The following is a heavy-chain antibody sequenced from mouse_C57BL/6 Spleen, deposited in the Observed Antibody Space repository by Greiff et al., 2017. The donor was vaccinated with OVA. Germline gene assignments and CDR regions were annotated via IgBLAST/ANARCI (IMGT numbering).Heavy chain of an antibody. CDR3: AREGTGTYAMDD. CDR2: INPGSGGT. D-gene: IGHD4-1*01. J-gene: IGHJ4*01. V-gene: IGHV1-54*01. Sequence: VQLQQSGAELVRPGTSVKVSCKASGYAFTNYLIEWVKQRPGQGLEWIGVINPGSGGTNYNEKFKGKATLTADKSSSTASMQLSSLTSEDSAVYFCAREGTGTYAMDDWGQGTSVTVSS. CDR1: GYAFTNYL.